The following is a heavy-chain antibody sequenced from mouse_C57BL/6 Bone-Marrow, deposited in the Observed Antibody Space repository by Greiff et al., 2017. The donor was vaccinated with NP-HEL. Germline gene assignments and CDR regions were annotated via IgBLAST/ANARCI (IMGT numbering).Heavy chain of an antibody. CDR1: GYTFTSYW. V-gene: IGHV1-53*01. J-gene: IGHJ1*03. Sequence: QVQLQQPGAELVKPGASVKMSCKASGYTFTSYWITWVKQRPGQGLEWIGNINPSNGGTNYNEKFKSKATLTVDKSSSTAYMQLSSLTSEDSAVYYCARKAYYYGSNRYFDVWGTGTTVTVSS. D-gene: IGHD1-1*01. CDR3: ARKAYYYGSNRYFDV. CDR2: INPSNGGT.